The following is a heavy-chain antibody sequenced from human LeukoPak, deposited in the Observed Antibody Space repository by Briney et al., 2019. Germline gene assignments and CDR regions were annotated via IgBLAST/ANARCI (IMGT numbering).Heavy chain of an antibody. Sequence: ASVKVSFKTSGYIFSMSWMHWVRQAPGQGLEWMGIIDPSRGSTNYAQKFQGRVTMTGDVSTDTVHMELSGLAPEDTGIYFCARDFARRGIVAARLLPLIHYHDF. D-gene: IGHD6-6*01. CDR2: IDPSRGST. CDR1: GYIFSMSW. J-gene: IGHJ1*01. CDR3: ARDFARRGIVAARLLPLIHYHDF. V-gene: IGHV1-46*01.